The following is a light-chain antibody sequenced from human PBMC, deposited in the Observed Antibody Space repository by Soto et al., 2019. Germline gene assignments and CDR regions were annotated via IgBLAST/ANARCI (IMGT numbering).Light chain of an antibody. CDR1: QSISSW. CDR3: QQYDSYPLT. J-gene: IGKJ4*01. CDR2: KAS. Sequence: DIQMTQSPSTLSASVGDRVTITCRASQSISSWLAWYQQKPGKAPKLLIYKASSLASGVPSRFSGSGSGTDLTLTISSLPPDDFETYYCQQYDSYPLTFGGGTKVEIK. V-gene: IGKV1-5*03.